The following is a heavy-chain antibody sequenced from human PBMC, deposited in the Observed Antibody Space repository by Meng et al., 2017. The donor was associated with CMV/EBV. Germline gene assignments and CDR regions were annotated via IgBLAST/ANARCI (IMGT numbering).Heavy chain of an antibody. CDR2: TRNKANSYTT. J-gene: IGHJ3*02. Sequence: GGSLRLSCAASGFTFSDHYMDWVRQAPGKGLEWVGHTRNKANSYTTEYAASVKGRFTISRDDSKNSLYLQMNSLKTEDTAVYYCARSQGDFWSGSDAFDIWGQGTMVTVSS. D-gene: IGHD3-3*01. CDR1: GFTFSDHY. V-gene: IGHV3-72*01. CDR3: ARSQGDFWSGSDAFDI.